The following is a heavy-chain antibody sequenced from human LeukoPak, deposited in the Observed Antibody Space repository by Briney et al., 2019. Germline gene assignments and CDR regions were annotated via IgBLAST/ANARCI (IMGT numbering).Heavy chain of an antibody. D-gene: IGHD3-22*01. Sequence: GGSPRLSCAASGFTFSSYSMNWVRQAPGKGLEWVSSISSSSSYIYYADSVKGRFTISRDNAKNSLYLQMNSLRAEDTAVYYCAGYYYDSSGYWFFDYWGQGTLVTVSS. V-gene: IGHV3-21*01. CDR3: AGYYYDSSGYWFFDY. J-gene: IGHJ4*02. CDR2: ISSSSSYI. CDR1: GFTFSSYS.